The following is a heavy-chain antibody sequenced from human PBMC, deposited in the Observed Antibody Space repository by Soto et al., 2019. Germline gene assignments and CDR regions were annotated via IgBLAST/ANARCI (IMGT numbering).Heavy chain of an antibody. CDR3: ARDLTQFCSGGSCPVSI. J-gene: IGHJ4*01. Sequence: VQLVQSGAEVQKPGASVRVACKASDEIFNKFGITWVRQAPGQGLEWMGWISGYNGITNYLHSLQDRVFMTTDTATRTAYVELRSLTSNDTAVYYCARDLTQFCSGGSCPVSIWGQGTQVIVSS. CDR2: ISGYNGIT. CDR1: DEIFNKFG. V-gene: IGHV1-18*01. D-gene: IGHD2-15*01.